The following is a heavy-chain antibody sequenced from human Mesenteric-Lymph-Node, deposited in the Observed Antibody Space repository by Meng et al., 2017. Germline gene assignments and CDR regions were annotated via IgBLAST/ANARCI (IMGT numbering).Heavy chain of an antibody. CDR1: GASINSGTYY. CDR2: IYTSGTT. J-gene: IGHJ5*02. CDR3: ASTHYAMVASSNWFDP. V-gene: IGHV4-61*02. Sequence: SETLSLTCTVSGASINSGTYYWSWIRQPAGKGLEWIGRIYTSGTTNYNPSLRSRVTMSLDTSRNQFSLWLTSVTAADTAVYYCASTHYAMVASSNWFDPWGQGTLVTVSS. D-gene: IGHD5-18*01.